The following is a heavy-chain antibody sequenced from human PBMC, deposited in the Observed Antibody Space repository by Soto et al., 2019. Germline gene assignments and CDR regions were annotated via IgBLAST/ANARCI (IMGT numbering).Heavy chain of an antibody. J-gene: IGHJ4*02. CDR2: IVVGSGNT. V-gene: IGHV1-58*01. CDR1: GFTCISSA. Sequence: GASVKVSCKASGFTCISSAVQWVRQARGQRLEWIGWIVVGSGNTHYAQKFQERVTITRDMSTNTAYMELTSLRSEDTAVYYCAAAGYSINRGTDYWGQGTLVTVSS. CDR3: AAAGYSINRGTDY. D-gene: IGHD6-13*01.